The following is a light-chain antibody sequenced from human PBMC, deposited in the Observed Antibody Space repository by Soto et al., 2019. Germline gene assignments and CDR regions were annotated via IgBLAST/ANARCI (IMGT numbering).Light chain of an antibody. Sequence: QSALTQPASVSGSPGQSITISCTGTNRDVGGYHYVSWYQQHPGIAPKLMIYEVSNRPSGVSNRFSGSKSGNTASLTISGLQAEDEADYYCTSYTSNSTVIFGGGTKVTVL. V-gene: IGLV2-14*01. J-gene: IGLJ2*01. CDR3: TSYTSNSTVI. CDR1: NRDVGGYHY. CDR2: EVS.